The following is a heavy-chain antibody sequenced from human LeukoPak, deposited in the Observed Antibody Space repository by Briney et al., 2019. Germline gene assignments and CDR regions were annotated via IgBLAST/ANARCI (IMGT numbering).Heavy chain of an antibody. CDR2: IKQDGSEK. V-gene: IGHV3-7*03. J-gene: IGHJ6*04. CDR1: GFTFSSYW. D-gene: IGHD4-23*01. Sequence: PGGSLRLSCAASGFTFSSYWMNWVRQAPGKGLEWVANIKQDGSEKYYVDSVKGRFTISRDNTKNSLYLQMNSLRAEDTGVYFCARGGYGGRGYLFGVDVWGKRDTVTVSS. CDR3: ARGGYGGRGYLFGVDV.